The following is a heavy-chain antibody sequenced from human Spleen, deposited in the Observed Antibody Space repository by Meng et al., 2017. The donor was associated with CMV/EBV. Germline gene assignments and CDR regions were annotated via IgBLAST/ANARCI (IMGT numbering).Heavy chain of an antibody. CDR3: AREIGYCGGDCYHYYYGMDV. V-gene: IGHV3-21*01. CDR2: ISSSSSYI. J-gene: IGHJ6*02. D-gene: IGHD2-21*01. CDR1: GFTFSSYS. Sequence: GESLKISCAASGFTFSSYSMNWVRQAPGKGLEWVSSISSSSSYIYYADSVKGRFTISRDNAKNSLYLQMNSLRAEDTAVYYCAREIGYCGGDCYHYYYGMDVWGQGTTVTVSS.